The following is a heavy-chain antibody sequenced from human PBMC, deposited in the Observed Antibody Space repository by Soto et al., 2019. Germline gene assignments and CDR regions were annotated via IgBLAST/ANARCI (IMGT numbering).Heavy chain of an antibody. CDR2: IYWDEDK. D-gene: IGHD1-26*01. CDR1: GFSLSTSGVG. J-gene: IGHJ4*02. Sequence: QITLKESGPTLVKPTQTLTLTCTLSGFSLSTSGVGVGWIRKPPGKALEWLALIYWDEDKRYSPSLKSRLTVTKTTSKNQVAMKMPNMDPVEPAQYSVDRPSGRFRSFIYWGQGPLVPVS. V-gene: IGHV2-5*02. CDR3: DRPSGRFRSFIY.